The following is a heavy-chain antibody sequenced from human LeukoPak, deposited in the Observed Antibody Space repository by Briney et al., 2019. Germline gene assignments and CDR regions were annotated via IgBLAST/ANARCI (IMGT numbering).Heavy chain of an antibody. V-gene: IGHV3-74*03. J-gene: IGHJ6*02. CDR2: IKSYADGSGT. CDR1: GFTFSSYW. CDR3: ARDSTYTMDL. Sequence: GGSLRLSCAASGFTFSSYWMSWVRQAPGKGLVWVSCIKSYADGSGTTYADSVKGRFTISRDDARNTVYLQINSLRAEDTAVYYCARDSTYTMDLWGRGTTVTVSS. D-gene: IGHD2/OR15-2a*01.